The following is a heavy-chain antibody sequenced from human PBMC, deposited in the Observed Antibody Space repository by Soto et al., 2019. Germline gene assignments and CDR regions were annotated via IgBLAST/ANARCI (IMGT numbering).Heavy chain of an antibody. CDR2: INAGNGNT. D-gene: IGHD4-17*01. CDR1: VYTFNSYA. CDR3: ARVSSYGDYAGY. J-gene: IGHJ4*02. Sequence: ASVTVSCKASVYTFNSYAIHWVRQAPGQRLEWMGWINAGNGNTKYSQKFQGRVTITRDTSASTAYMELSSLRSEDTAVYYCARVSSYGDYAGYWGQGTLVTVSS. V-gene: IGHV1-3*01.